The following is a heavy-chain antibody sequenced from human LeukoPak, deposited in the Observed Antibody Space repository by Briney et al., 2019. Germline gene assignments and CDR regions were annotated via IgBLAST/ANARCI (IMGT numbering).Heavy chain of an antibody. Sequence: PGGFLRLSCAASGFTFSSYAMRWVRQAPGKGLEWVSAISGSGGSTYYADSVKGRFTISRDNSKNTLYLQMNSLRAEDTAVYYCARRNIAAAALDYWGQGTLVTVSS. J-gene: IGHJ4*02. D-gene: IGHD6-13*01. V-gene: IGHV3-23*01. CDR3: ARRNIAAAALDY. CDR2: ISGSGGST. CDR1: GFTFSSYA.